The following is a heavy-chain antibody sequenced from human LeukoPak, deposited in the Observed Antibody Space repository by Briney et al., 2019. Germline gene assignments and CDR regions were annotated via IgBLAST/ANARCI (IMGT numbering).Heavy chain of an antibody. CDR1: GGSFSCYY. D-gene: IGHD3-22*01. V-gene: IGHV4-34*01. CDR2: NNNSGST. Sequence: LSEALSLTCAVYGGSFSCYYWSWIRQPPRKGLEWIGENNNSGSTNYNPSLKSRVPISVDTSKNQFSLKLSSVTAADTAVYYCARGRYYDSSGYCWDYWGQGTLVTVSS. J-gene: IGHJ4*02. CDR3: ARGRYYDSSGYCWDY.